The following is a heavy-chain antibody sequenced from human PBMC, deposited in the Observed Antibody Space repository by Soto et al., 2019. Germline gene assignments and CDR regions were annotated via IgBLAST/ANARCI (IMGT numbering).Heavy chain of an antibody. J-gene: IGHJ4*01. V-gene: IGHV3-23*01. Sequence: GGSLRLSCAASGFSVSSYTMACVRQAPGKGLEWVSSISGSGGGPSYADSVQGRFIISRDNPRNTVSLQMNRLRAEDTATYYCAKARCTGDTCFVPDYWGHGRLVTVS. CDR3: AKARCTGDTCFVPDY. D-gene: IGHD2-8*02. CDR1: GFSVSSYT. CDR2: ISGSGGGP.